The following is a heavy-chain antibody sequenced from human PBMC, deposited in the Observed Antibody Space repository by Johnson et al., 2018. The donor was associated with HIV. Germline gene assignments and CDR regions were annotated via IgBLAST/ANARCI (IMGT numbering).Heavy chain of an antibody. CDR1: GFTFSSYA. Sequence: MQLVESGGGVVQPGRSLRLSCAASGFTFSSYAMHWVRQVPGKGLEWVSGVNWNGGSTGYADSAKGRFTIPSDNAKNSLYLQMNRLRAEDTALYYCARDFVAFGECTAFDIWGQGTMVTVSS. J-gene: IGHJ3*02. CDR3: ARDFVAFGECTAFDI. D-gene: IGHD3-10*01. CDR2: VNWNGGST. V-gene: IGHV3-20*04.